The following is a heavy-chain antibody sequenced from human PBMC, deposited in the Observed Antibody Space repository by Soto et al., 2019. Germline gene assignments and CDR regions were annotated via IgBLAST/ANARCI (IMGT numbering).Heavy chain of an antibody. CDR2: INSDGSST. Sequence: TGGSLRLSCAASGFTFSSYWMHWVRQAPGKGLVWVSRINSDGSSTSYADSVKGRFTISRDNAKNTLYLQMNSLRAEDTAVYYCARGLPDSLGGNWFDPWGQGTLVTVSS. CDR3: ARGLPDSLGGNWFDP. V-gene: IGHV3-74*01. CDR1: GFTFSSYW. J-gene: IGHJ5*02. D-gene: IGHD1-26*01.